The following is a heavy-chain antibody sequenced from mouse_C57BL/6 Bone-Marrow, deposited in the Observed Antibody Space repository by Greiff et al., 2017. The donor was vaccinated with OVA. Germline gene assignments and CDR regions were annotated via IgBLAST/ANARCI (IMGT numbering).Heavy chain of an antibody. J-gene: IGHJ4*01. CDR1: GFSFTSSA. CDR2: IWTGGGT. CDR3: ASYDVNAMDD. D-gene: IGHD2-12*01. V-gene: IGHV2-9-1*01. Sequence: VQLQQSGPGLVAPSQSLSITCTVSGFSFTSSAISWVRQPPGKGLEWLGVIWTGGGTNYNSALKARLSISKDNSKSQVFLKMNSLQTDDTARYYCASYDVNAMDDWGQGTSVTVSS.